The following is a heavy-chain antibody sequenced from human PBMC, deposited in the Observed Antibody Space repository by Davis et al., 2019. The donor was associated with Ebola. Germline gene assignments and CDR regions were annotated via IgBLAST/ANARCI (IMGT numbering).Heavy chain of an antibody. D-gene: IGHD2-2*01. CDR2: ISAYNGNT. CDR3: ARVYCSSTSCSPYFDY. CDR1: GGTFSSYA. Sequence: ASVKVSCKASGGTFSSYAISWVRQAPGQGLEWMGWISAYNGNTNYAQKLQGRVTMTTDTSTSTAYMELSRLRSDDTAVYYCARVYCSSTSCSPYFDYWGQGTLVTVSS. J-gene: IGHJ4*02. V-gene: IGHV1-18*01.